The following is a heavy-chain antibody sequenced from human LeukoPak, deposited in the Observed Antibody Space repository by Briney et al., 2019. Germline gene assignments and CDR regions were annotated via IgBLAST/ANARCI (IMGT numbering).Heavy chain of an antibody. CDR3: ARGVRDGYATYYYYYMDV. V-gene: IGHV3-11*04. D-gene: IGHD5-24*01. CDR1: GGSISSSSYY. CDR2: ISSSGSTI. Sequence: LSLTCTVSGGSISSSSYYWGWIRQPPGKGLEWVSYISSSGSTIYYADSVKGRFTISRDNAKNSLYLQMNSLRAEDTAVYYCARGVRDGYATYYYYYMDVWGKGTTVTVSS. J-gene: IGHJ6*03.